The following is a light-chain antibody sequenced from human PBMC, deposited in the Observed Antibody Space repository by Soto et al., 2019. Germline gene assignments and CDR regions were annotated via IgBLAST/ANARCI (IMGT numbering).Light chain of an antibody. CDR1: QGISSY. CDR3: QQLNSYPIT. J-gene: IGKJ5*01. CDR2: TAS. V-gene: IGKV1-9*01. Sequence: IQLTQFPSSLSASVGDRVTITCRATQGISSYLAWYQQKPGKAPKLLIYTASTLQSGVPSRFSGSGSGTDFTLTISSLQPEDFASYYCQQLNSYPITFGQGTRLEIK.